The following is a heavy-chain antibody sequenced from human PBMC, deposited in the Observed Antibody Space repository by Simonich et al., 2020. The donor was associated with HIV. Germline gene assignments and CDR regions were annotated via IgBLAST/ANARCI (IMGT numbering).Heavy chain of an antibody. CDR2: ISDSGGST. CDR1: GFTFSSYA. D-gene: IGHD3-3*01. Sequence: EVQLLESGGGLVQPGGSLRLSCAASGFTFSSYAMSWVRQAPGEELEWVSAISDSGGSTYHADSVKGRFTISRDNSKNTLYLQMNSLRAEDTAVYYCAKDRYYNFWSGYYDYWGQGTLVTVSS. V-gene: IGHV3-23*01. J-gene: IGHJ4*02. CDR3: AKDRYYNFWSGYYDY.